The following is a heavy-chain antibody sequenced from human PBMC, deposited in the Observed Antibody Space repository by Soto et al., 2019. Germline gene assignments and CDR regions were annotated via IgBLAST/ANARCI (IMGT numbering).Heavy chain of an antibody. J-gene: IGHJ4*02. CDR2: IIPIFGTP. CDR3: AGRCDGTNCLAHFDY. CDR1: GGTFNNYV. V-gene: IGHV1-69*13. D-gene: IGHD2-2*01. Sequence: SVKVSCKASGGTFNNYVINWVRQAPGQGLEWMAGIIPIFGTPNYAQKFQGRVTITXXXXXXXXXMELNSLRSEDTAVYYCAGRCDGTNCLAHFDYWGQGTLVTVSS.